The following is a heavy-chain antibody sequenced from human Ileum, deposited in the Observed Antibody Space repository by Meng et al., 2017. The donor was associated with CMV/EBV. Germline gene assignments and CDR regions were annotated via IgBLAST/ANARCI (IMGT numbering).Heavy chain of an antibody. CDR2: INHRGTT. D-gene: IGHD1-26*01. Sequence: LQGGRGLLNPPETWYRTCGVNGGSFSSFSLTWIRQPPGKGPEWIGDINHRGTTNYSPSLKSRVTISIDTSKKQFSLRLSSLTAADTAVYYCTRGRVGDWGFDFWGQGTLVTVSS. V-gene: IGHV4-34*02. CDR1: GGSFSSFS. J-gene: IGHJ4*02. CDR3: TRGRVGDWGFDF.